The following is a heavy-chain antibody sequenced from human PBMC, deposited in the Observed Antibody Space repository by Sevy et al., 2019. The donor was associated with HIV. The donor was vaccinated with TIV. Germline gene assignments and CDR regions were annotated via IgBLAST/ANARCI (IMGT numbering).Heavy chain of an antibody. D-gene: IGHD6-19*01. Sequence: ASVKVSCKASGGTFTTSGISWVRQVPGQGLEWMGGIIPILGTTNYAQRFQYRVTITEDESTKTAYMELSSLRSEDTAVYYRARRGGNGWYYFDYWGQATSVTVSS. J-gene: IGHJ4*02. CDR2: IIPILGTT. CDR3: ARRGGNGWYYFDY. V-gene: IGHV1-69*13. CDR1: GGTFTTSG.